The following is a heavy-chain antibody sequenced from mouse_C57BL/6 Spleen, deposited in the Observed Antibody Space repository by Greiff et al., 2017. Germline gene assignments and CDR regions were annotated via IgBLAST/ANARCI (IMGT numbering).Heavy chain of an antibody. D-gene: IGHD2-1*01. CDR2: IYPGDGDT. J-gene: IGHJ2*01. V-gene: IGHV1-82*01. CDR1: GYAFSSSW. Sequence: QVQLQQSGPELVKPGASVKISCKASGYAFSSSWMNWVKQRPGKGLEWIGRIYPGDGDTNYNGKFKGKATLTADKSSSTAYMQLSSLTSEDSAVYFCARSEGNPDFDYWGQGTTLTVSS. CDR3: ARSEGNPDFDY.